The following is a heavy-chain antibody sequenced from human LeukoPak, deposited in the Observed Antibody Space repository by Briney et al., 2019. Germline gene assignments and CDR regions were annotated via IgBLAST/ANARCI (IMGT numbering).Heavy chain of an antibody. CDR3: AKEQSGYDLYLADY. CDR1: GFTFSAYG. Sequence: PGRSLRLSCAASGFTFSAYGMHWVRQAPGKGLEWVAIISYDGSNKYYPDSVKGRFTISRDDSKNTLYLQMNSLRAEDTAVYYCAKEQSGYDLYLADYWGQGTLVTVSS. D-gene: IGHD5-12*01. J-gene: IGHJ4*02. CDR2: ISYDGSNK. V-gene: IGHV3-30*18.